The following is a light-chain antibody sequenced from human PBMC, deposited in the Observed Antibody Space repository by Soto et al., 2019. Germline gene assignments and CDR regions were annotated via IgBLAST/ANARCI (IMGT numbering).Light chain of an antibody. J-gene: IGKJ1*01. CDR2: EVS. CDR1: QSLLHIAGQTH. V-gene: IGKV2-29*03. CDR3: MQDLQIPWT. Sequence: DVVLTQSPLSLSVTPGQPASVSCRSSQSLLHIAGQTHLFWYLQKPGQSPQLLIYEVSNRFSGVPDRFSGSGSGTDFTLKISKVEAEDVGVYYCMQDLQIPWTFGQGTKVDIK.